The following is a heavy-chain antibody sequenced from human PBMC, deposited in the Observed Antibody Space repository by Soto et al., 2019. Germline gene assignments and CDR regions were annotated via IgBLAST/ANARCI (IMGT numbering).Heavy chain of an antibody. CDR1: GFTFSTYW. V-gene: IGHV3-7*01. J-gene: IGHJ4*02. Sequence: EVQLVESGGGLVQPGGSLRLSCAASGFTFSTYWMTWVRQAPGKGLEWVANIRQDGSEKYYVDSVKGRFTIYRDNGKNSLYLQMNSLRGGDTAVYYCARDGSRVDYWGQGSLVTVSS. CDR2: IRQDGSEK. CDR3: ARDGSRVDY. D-gene: IGHD3-10*01.